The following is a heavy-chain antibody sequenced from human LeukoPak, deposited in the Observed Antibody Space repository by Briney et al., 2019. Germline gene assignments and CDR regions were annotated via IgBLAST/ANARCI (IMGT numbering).Heavy chain of an antibody. CDR2: IYHSGST. CDR3: ARHTSIWYRHHSRILYFES. D-gene: IGHD6-13*01. V-gene: IGHV4-30-2*01. Sequence: PSQTLSLTCAVSGGSISSGGYSWSWIRQPPGKGLEWIGYIYHSGSTYYNPSLKSRVTISVDRSKNQFSLKLSSVTAADTAVYYCARHTSIWYRHHSRILYFESWGQGTLVTVSS. CDR1: GGSISSGGYS. J-gene: IGHJ4*02.